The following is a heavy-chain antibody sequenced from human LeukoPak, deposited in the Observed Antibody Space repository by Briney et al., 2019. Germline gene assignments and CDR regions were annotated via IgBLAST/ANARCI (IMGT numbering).Heavy chain of an antibody. CDR1: GFTFSSYS. CDR2: ISSSSSYI. D-gene: IGHD6-13*01. J-gene: IGHJ4*02. V-gene: IGHV3-21*01. CDR3: AVAAAVTHY. Sequence: GGSLRLSCAASGFTFSSYSMNWVRQAPGKGLEWVSSISSSSSYIYYADPVKGRFTISRDNAKNSLYLQMNSLRAEDTAVYYCAVAAAVTHYWGQGTLVTVSS.